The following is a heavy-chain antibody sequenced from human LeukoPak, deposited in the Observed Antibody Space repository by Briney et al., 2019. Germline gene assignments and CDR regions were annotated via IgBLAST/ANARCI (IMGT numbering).Heavy chain of an antibody. CDR2: FDPEDGET. V-gene: IGHV1-24*01. CDR1: GNTLTDLS. Sequence: ASVKVSCKLSGNTLTDLSIHWVRQAPGKGLEWMGGFDPEDGETTYAQKVEGRVTMTEDTSTDTAYMELSSLRSEDTAVYYCATIGFTMVRGGKTYYYYGMDVWGQGTTVTVSS. J-gene: IGHJ6*02. D-gene: IGHD3-10*01. CDR3: ATIGFTMVRGGKTYYYYGMDV.